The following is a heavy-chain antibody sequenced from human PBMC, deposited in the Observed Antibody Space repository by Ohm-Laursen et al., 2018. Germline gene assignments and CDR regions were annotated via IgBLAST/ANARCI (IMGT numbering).Heavy chain of an antibody. V-gene: IGHV3-73*01. D-gene: IGHD1-14*01. CDR2: IRSKANSYAT. Sequence: SLRLSCAASGFTFSGSAMHWVRQASGKGLEWVGRIRSKANSYATAYAASVKGRFTISRDDSKNTAYLQMNSLKTEDTAVYYCARDGTNAPDHWGQGTLVTVSS. CDR1: GFTFSGSA. CDR3: ARDGTNAPDH. J-gene: IGHJ4*02.